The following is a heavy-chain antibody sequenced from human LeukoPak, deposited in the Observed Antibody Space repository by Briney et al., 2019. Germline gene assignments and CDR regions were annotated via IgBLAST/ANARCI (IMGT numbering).Heavy chain of an antibody. Sequence: GASVKVSCKAAGYTFTGYYMHWLRQAPGQGLEWMGRINPNSGGTNYAQKFQGRVTMTRDRSISTAYMELSRLRSDDTAEYYCARDGKRMTTVTTIGYWGQGTLVTVSS. CDR1: GYTFTGYY. J-gene: IGHJ4*02. CDR3: ARDGKRMTTVTTIGY. D-gene: IGHD4-17*01. CDR2: INPNSGGT. V-gene: IGHV1-2*06.